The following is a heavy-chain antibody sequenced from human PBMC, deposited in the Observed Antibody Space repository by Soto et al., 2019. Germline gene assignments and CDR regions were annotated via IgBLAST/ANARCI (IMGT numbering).Heavy chain of an antibody. CDR1: GGSISGGGSY. Sequence: SETLSLTCTVSGGSISGGGSYWIWIRQHPGKGLEWIGYIYYSGSTYYNPSLTSRVTISVDTSKNQFSLKLSSVTAADTAVYYCAAGYCGGDCYSTWFDPWGQGTLVTVSS. D-gene: IGHD2-21*02. CDR3: AAGYCGGDCYSTWFDP. V-gene: IGHV4-31*03. CDR2: IYYSGST. J-gene: IGHJ5*02.